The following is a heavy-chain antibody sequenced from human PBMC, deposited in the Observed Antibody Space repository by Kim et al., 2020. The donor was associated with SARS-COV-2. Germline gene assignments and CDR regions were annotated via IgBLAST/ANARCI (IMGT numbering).Heavy chain of an antibody. Sequence: GGSLRLSCEASGFTFSRYGLHWVRQSPGKGLEWVAVISYDVSNKYFADSVQGRFSISRDNSKNTMYLEMNCLRPEDTAVYYCAKEDGNDAFDIWGQGTMVTVSS. CDR2: ISYDVSNK. CDR3: AKEDGNDAFDI. J-gene: IGHJ3*02. CDR1: GFTFSRYG. V-gene: IGHV3-30*18.